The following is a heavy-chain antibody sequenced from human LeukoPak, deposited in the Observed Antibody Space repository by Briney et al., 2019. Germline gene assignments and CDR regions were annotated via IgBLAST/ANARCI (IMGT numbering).Heavy chain of an antibody. CDR1: GGSISSYY. CDR3: ARGVGYGANFDY. Sequence: PSETLFLTCTVSGGSISSYYWSWIRQPAGKGLEWIGYIYYSGSTNYNPSLKSRVTISVDTSKNQFSLKLSSVTAADTAVYYCARGVGYGANFDYWGQGTLVTVSS. V-gene: IGHV4-59*01. D-gene: IGHD4-17*01. J-gene: IGHJ4*02. CDR2: IYYSGST.